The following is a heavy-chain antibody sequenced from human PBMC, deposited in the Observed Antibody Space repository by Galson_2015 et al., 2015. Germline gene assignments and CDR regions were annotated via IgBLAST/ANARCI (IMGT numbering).Heavy chain of an antibody. D-gene: IGHD1-26*01. CDR1: GSSFSSYW. CDR2: INNDGSGT. J-gene: IGHJ6*02. V-gene: IGHV3-74*01. CDR3: ARDLWANYYYYGMDV. Sequence: SLRLSCAASGSSFSSYWMHWVRQVPGKGLVWVSHINNDGSGTGYADSVKGRFTISRDNAKNTLYLQMNSLGSEDTAVYYCARDLWANYYYYGMDVWGQGTTVTVSS.